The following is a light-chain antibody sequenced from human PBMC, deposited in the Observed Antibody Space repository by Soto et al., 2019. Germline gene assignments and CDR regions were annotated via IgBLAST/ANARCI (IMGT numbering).Light chain of an antibody. CDR2: DAS. V-gene: IGKV3-11*01. Sequence: EIVLTQSPATLSLSPGERATLSCRASQSVGSYLAWYQQRPGQAPRLLISDASSRATGVPARFSGSGFGTDFTLTISSLEPEDFAVYYCQQRSNWPPSITFGQGTRLDIK. CDR3: QQRSNWPPSIT. CDR1: QSVGSY. J-gene: IGKJ5*01.